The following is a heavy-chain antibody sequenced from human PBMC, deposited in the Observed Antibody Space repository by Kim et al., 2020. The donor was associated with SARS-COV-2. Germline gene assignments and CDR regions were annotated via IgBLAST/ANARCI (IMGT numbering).Heavy chain of an antibody. D-gene: IGHD2-8*01. V-gene: IGHV4-30-4*01. CDR1: GGSISSGDYY. CDR3: ARDIIFCTNGVCYQGWFDP. CDR2: IYYSGST. Sequence: SETLSLTCTVSGGSISSGDYYWSWIRQPPGKGLEWIGYIYYSGSTYYNPSLKSRVTISVDTSKNQFSLKLSSVTAADTAVYYCARDIIFCTNGVCYQGWFDPWGQGTLVTVSS. J-gene: IGHJ5*02.